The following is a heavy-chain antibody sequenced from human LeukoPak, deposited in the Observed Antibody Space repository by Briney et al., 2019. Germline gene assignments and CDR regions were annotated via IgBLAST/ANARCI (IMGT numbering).Heavy chain of an antibody. V-gene: IGHV4-4*07. Sequence: SSETLSLTWTVSGGSISSYYWSWIRQPAGKGLEWIGRIYTSGSTNYNPSLKSRVTMSVDTSKNQFSLRLSSVTAADTAVYYCARERLYDYVWGSYPYDAFDIWGQGTMVTVSS. CDR2: IYTSGST. D-gene: IGHD3-16*01. CDR1: GGSISSYY. CDR3: ARERLYDYVWGSYPYDAFDI. J-gene: IGHJ3*02.